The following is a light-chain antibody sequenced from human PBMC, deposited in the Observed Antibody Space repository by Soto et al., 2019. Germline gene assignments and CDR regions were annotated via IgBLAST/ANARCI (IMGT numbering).Light chain of an antibody. Sequence: QLVLTQPPSASGTPGQRVTISCSRSSSSVGSNYVYWIQQIPGTAPKLLIYRNDQRPSGVPDRFSGSESGTSASLAISGLRSEDEADYYCVTWDDSLSALVFGGGTKVTVL. J-gene: IGLJ2*01. CDR1: SSSVGSNY. V-gene: IGLV1-47*01. CDR2: RND. CDR3: VTWDDSLSALV.